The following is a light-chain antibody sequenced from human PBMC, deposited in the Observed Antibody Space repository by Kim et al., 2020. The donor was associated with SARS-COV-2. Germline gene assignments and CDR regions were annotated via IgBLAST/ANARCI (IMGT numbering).Light chain of an antibody. CDR3: QVWDRSRDRV. CDR1: NIGSKS. V-gene: IGLV3-21*04. Sequence: SYELTQPPSVSVAPGKTARITCGGNNIGSKSVHWYQQKPGQAPLLVIYYDSDRPSGIPERFSGSNSGNTATLTISRVEAGDEAVYYCQVWDRSRDRVCCGGTQLTFL. J-gene: IGLJ3*02. CDR2: YDS.